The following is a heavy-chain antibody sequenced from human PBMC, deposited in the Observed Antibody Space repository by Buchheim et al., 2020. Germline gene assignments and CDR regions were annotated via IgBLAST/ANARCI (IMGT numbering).Heavy chain of an antibody. Sequence: QVQLVESGGGVVQPGRSLRLSCAASGFTFSSYGMHWVRQAPGKGLEWVAVIWYDGSNKYYADSVKGRFTIPSDNSKNTLYLQMNSLRAEDTAVYYCARDRRVRLGELSSHVFDYWGQGTL. V-gene: IGHV3-33*01. CDR1: GFTFSSYG. CDR2: IWYDGSNK. D-gene: IGHD3-16*02. J-gene: IGHJ4*02. CDR3: ARDRRVRLGELSSHVFDY.